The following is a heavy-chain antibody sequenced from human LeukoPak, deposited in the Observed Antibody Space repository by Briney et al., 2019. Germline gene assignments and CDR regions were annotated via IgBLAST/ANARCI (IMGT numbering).Heavy chain of an antibody. D-gene: IGHD3-22*01. V-gene: IGHV4-34*01. CDR2: INHSGST. CDR1: GGSISGYY. J-gene: IGHJ3*02. CDR3: ARGRSNYYESSRAFDI. Sequence: SETLSLTCTVSGGSISGYYWSWIRQPPGKGLEWIGEINHSGSTNYNPSLKSRVTISVDTSKNQFSLKLSSVTAADTAVYYCARGRSNYYESSRAFDIWGQGTMVTVSS.